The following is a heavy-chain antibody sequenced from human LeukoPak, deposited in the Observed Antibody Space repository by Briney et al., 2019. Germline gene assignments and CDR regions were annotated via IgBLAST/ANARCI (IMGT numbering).Heavy chain of an antibody. D-gene: IGHD3-10*01. V-gene: IGHV4-39*07. J-gene: IGHJ6*03. CDR1: GGSISSSSYY. CDR3: ARVILVRGVQNYYYYMDV. CDR2: IYYSGST. Sequence: SETLSLTCTVSGGSISSSSYYWGWIRQPPGKGLEWIGSIYYSGSTYYNPSLKSRVTISVDTSKNQFSLKLSSVTAADTAVYYCARVILVRGVQNYYYYMDVWGKGTTVTISS.